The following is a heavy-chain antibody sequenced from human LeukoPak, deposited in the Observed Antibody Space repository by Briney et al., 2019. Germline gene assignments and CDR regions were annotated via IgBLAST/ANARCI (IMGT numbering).Heavy chain of an antibody. J-gene: IGHJ5*02. Sequence: GGSLRLSCAASGFTFSSYAMSWVRQAPGKGLGWVSASSGGSTYYADSVKGRFTISRDNSKNTLYLQMNSLRAEDTAVYYCAKDPVLSRPLGWFDPWGQGTLVTVSS. V-gene: IGHV3-23*01. CDR2: SSGGST. D-gene: IGHD1-14*01. CDR3: AKDPVLSRPLGWFDP. CDR1: GFTFSSYA.